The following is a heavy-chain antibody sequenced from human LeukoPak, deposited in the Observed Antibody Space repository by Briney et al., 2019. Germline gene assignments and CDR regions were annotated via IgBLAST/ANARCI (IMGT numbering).Heavy chain of an antibody. V-gene: IGHV1-2*07. CDR2: INPNNPAT. J-gene: IGHJ5*02. CDR3: ARVRDYSNSPFNWFDP. CDR1: GYTFNHNY. Sequence: ASVKVSCKASGYTFNHNYLHWVRQAPGQGLEWMGWINPNNPATHSSHKFQGRVTMTSDSSISTVYLEVNRLKPDDTAVYFCARVRDYSNSPFNWFDPWGQGTLVTVSS. D-gene: IGHD6-6*01.